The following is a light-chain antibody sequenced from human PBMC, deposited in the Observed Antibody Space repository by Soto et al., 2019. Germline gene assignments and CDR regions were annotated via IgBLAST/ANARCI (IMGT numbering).Light chain of an antibody. CDR2: GAS. CDR1: QSISTN. J-gene: IGKJ1*01. Sequence: IVMTHSPATLSVSPGERVTLSCRASQSISTNLAWYQRKPGQAPRLLINGASTRATGIPARFSGSGSGTQSTLTISSLQSEDFGTYYCQQYNTWPGTFGQGTKVDIK. CDR3: QQYNTWPGT. V-gene: IGKV3-15*01.